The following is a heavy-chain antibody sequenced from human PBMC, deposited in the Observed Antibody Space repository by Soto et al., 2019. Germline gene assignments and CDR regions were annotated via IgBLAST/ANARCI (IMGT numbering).Heavy chain of an antibody. J-gene: IGHJ4*02. D-gene: IGHD1-7*01. CDR2: IYRTGST. CDR1: GGSFTSNNW. V-gene: IGHV4-4*02. CDR3: ASRDPGTSVDY. Sequence: PSETLTLTCAVSGGSFTSNNWWTWVRQPPGQGLEWIGEIYRTGSTNYNPSLKSRVTISLDKSENQFSLKVTSLTAADTAVYYCASRDPGTSVDYWGQGTLVTVSS.